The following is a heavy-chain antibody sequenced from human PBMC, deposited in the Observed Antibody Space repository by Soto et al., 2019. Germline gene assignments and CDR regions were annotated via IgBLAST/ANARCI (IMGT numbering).Heavy chain of an antibody. D-gene: IGHD1-26*01. CDR3: AKCPWELLGGGGFDP. CDR1: GFTFSSYA. V-gene: IGHV3-23*01. J-gene: IGHJ5*02. Sequence: PGGSLRLSCAASGFTFSSYAMSWVRQAPGKGLEWVSAISGSGGSTYYADSVKGRFTISRDNSKNTLYLQMNSLRAEDTAVYYCAKCPWELLGGGGFDPWGQGTLVTVSS. CDR2: ISGSGGST.